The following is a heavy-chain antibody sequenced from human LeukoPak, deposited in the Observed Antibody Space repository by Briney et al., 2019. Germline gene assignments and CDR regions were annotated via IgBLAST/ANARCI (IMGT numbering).Heavy chain of an antibody. CDR2: IYYSGST. J-gene: IGHJ6*03. CDR1: GFTVSSNY. Sequence: GSLRLSCAASGFTVSSNYMSWVRQPPGKGLEWIGSIYYSGSTYYNPSLKSRVTISVDTSKNQFSLKLSSVTAADTAVYYCARQDPPVGYYYYYMDVWGKGTTVTVSS. CDR3: ARQDPPVGYYYYYMDV. V-gene: IGHV4-39*01.